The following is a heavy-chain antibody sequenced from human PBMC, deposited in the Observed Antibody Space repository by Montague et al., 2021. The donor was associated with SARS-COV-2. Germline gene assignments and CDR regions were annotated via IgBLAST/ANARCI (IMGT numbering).Heavy chain of an antibody. D-gene: IGHD2-2*01. CDR1: GGSISSSSYY. CDR2: IYHSGNT. V-gene: IGHV4-39*07. J-gene: IGHJ4*02. Sequence: SETLSLTCTVSGGSISSSSYYWGWIRQPPGKGLEWIGEIYHSGNTNYNPSLKSRVTISVDKSKNQFSLKLSSVTAADTAVYYCARARMPSWGFDYWGQGTLVTVSS. CDR3: ARARMPSWGFDY.